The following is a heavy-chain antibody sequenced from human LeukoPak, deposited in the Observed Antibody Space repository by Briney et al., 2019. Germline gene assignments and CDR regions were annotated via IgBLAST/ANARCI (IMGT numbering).Heavy chain of an antibody. D-gene: IGHD3-22*01. V-gene: IGHV4-61*01. CDR2: IYYSGST. J-gene: IGHJ4*02. Sequence: SETLSLTCTVSGVSVSSGSYYWSWIRQLPGKGLEWIGYIYYSGSTNYNPSPKSRVTISIDKSKNQFFLNLSSVTAADTAVYYCAGLVGRYSSGLYYYYFDYWGQGTLVTVSS. CDR1: GVSVSSGSYY. CDR3: AGLVGRYSSGLYYYYFDY.